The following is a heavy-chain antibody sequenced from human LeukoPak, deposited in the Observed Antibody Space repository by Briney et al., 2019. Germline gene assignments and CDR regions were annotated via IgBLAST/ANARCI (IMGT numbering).Heavy chain of an antibody. Sequence: GASVKVSCKASGHTFTTYYVHLVRQAPGQGLEWMGVINPSGDGTNYPQRFQGRVTLTRDTSTSTVYMELSSLRSEDTAIYYRAKETPNTGWFDPWGQGTLVTVSS. J-gene: IGHJ5*02. CDR3: AKETPNTGWFDP. D-gene: IGHD1-14*01. CDR2: INPSGDGT. V-gene: IGHV1-46*01. CDR1: GHTFTTYY.